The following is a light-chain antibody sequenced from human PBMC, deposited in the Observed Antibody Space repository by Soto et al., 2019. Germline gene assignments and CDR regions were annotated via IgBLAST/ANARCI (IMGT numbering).Light chain of an antibody. V-gene: IGKV3-15*01. CDR1: QTVSRN. CDR3: QQYNNWPS. J-gene: IGKJ5*01. Sequence: IVLKQSPGTLSVTPGERATLYCRASQTVSRNLAWYQQRPGQAPRLLIYDISNRATGVPARFSGSGSETEFTLTIRSLQSEDFAVYFCQQYNNWPSFGQGTRL. CDR2: DIS.